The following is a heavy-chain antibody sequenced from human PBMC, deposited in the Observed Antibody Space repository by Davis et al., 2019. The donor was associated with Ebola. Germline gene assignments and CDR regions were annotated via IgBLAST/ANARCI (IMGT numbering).Heavy chain of an antibody. CDR1: GFSFTIYG. J-gene: IGHJ6*02. Sequence: PGGSLRLSYAASGFSFTIYGMYWFRQPPGKGLEWVSYIGASDEGISYADSVKGRFTISRDNAKDSLYLHMNSLRDDDMAVYYCARRILGDSRGAVDVWGQGTTVTVSS. V-gene: IGHV3-48*02. CDR2: IGASDEGI. D-gene: IGHD2-15*01. CDR3: ARRILGDSRGAVDV.